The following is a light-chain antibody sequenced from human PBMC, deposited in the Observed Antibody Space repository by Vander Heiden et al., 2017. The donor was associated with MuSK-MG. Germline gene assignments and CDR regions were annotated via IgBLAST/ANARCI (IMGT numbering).Light chain of an antibody. V-gene: IGKV1-5*03. CDR2: KAS. J-gene: IGKJ4*01. Sequence: DIQMTQSPSTLSASVGDRVTISCRASQTITSGLAWYQQKPGKAPKLLIYKASSLESGVPSRFSGRGYGTEFTLTISSRQPDDFATYYCQQYKYNSSLTFGGGTKVXIK. CDR1: QTITSG. CDR3: QQYKYNSSLT.